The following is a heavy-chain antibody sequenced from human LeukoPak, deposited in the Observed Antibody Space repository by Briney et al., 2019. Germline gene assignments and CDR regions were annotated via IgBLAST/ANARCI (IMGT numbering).Heavy chain of an antibody. CDR2: INPNSGGT. V-gene: IGHV1-2*02. CDR1: GYTFTGYY. Sequence: GASVKVSCKASGYTFTGYYMHWVRQAPGQGLEWMAWINPNSGGTYYAQNFHDRITMTRDTSISTAYMELSRLRSDDTAIYYCARANALYCSSTSCLFDYWGQGTLVTVFS. J-gene: IGHJ4*02. D-gene: IGHD2-2*01. CDR3: ARANALYCSSTSCLFDY.